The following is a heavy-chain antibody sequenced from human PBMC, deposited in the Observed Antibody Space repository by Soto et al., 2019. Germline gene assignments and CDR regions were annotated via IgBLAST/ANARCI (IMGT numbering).Heavy chain of an antibody. CDR3: ARYCSSTSCYRFLGGMDV. CDR1: GGSVSSGSYY. J-gene: IGHJ6*02. Sequence: QVQLQESGPGLVKPSETLSLTCTVSGGSVSSGSYYWSWIRQPPGKGLEWIGYIYYSGSTNYNPSLKSRVTISVDTSKNQFSLKLSSVTAADTAVYYCARYCSSTSCYRFLGGMDVWGQGTTVTVSS. D-gene: IGHD2-2*01. V-gene: IGHV4-61*01. CDR2: IYYSGST.